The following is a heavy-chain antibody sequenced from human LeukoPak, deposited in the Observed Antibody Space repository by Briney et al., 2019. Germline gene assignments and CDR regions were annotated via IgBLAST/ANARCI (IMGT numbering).Heavy chain of an antibody. CDR2: IYTSGST. CDR1: DGSISSHY. Sequence: SETLSLTCTVSDGSISSHYWSWIRQPAGKGLEWIGRIYTSGSTNYNPSLSSRVTMSVDTSKNRFSLNLRSVTAADTAVYYCARSGGSSGWYYFDNWGQGALVTVSS. V-gene: IGHV4-4*07. D-gene: IGHD6-19*01. CDR3: ARSGGSSGWYYFDN. J-gene: IGHJ4*02.